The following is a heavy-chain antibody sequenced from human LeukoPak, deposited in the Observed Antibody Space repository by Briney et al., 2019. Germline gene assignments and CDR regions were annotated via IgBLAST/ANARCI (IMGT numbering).Heavy chain of an antibody. J-gene: IGHJ3*02. Sequence: GGSLRLSCAASGFTFSDYYMSWIRQTPGKGLEWVSTFGGSGRDTYYADSVKGRFTISRDNSKSTLYLQMNSLRAEDTAIYYCTKGWFASDIWGQGTMVTVSS. D-gene: IGHD2-15*01. CDR1: GFTFSDYY. CDR3: TKGWFASDI. V-gene: IGHV3-23*01. CDR2: FGGSGRDT.